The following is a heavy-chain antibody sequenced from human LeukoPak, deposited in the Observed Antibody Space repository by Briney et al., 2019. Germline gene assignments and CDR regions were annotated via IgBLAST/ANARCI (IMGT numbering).Heavy chain of an antibody. D-gene: IGHD4-17*01. J-gene: IGHJ4*02. Sequence: PSQTLSLTCTVSGGSISSGDYYWSWIRQPPGKGLEWIGEINHSGSTNYNPSLKSRVTISVDTSKNQFSLKLSSVTAADTAVYYCARRSATVVTKPFRYWGQGTLVTVSS. CDR1: GGSISSGDYY. CDR2: INHSGST. V-gene: IGHV4-30-4*01. CDR3: ARRSATVVTKPFRY.